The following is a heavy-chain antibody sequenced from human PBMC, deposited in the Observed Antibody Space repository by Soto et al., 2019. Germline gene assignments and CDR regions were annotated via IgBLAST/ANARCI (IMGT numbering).Heavy chain of an antibody. CDR1: GFTFSSYA. V-gene: IGHV3-30-3*01. CDR2: ISYDGSNK. Sequence: QVQLVESGGGVVQPGRSLRLSCAASGFTFSSYAMHWVRQAPGKGLEWVAVISYDGSNKYYADSVKGRFTISRDNSKNALYLKMSSMKAEDTAVYYCARDFDWFDYWGQGTLVTVSS. J-gene: IGHJ4*02. CDR3: ARDFDWFDY. D-gene: IGHD3-9*01.